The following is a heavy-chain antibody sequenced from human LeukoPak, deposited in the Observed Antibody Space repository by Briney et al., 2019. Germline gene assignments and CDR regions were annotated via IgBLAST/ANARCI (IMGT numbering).Heavy chain of an antibody. CDR2: ISGSGGST. D-gene: IGHD4-11*01. Sequence: GGSLRLSCAASGFTFSSYAMSWVRQAPGKGLEWVSAISGSGGSTYYADSVKGRFTISRDNSKNTLYLQMNSLRAGDTAVYYCAKKASNYGNYYYYYYMDVWGKGTTVTVSS. CDR1: GFTFSSYA. CDR3: AKKASNYGNYYYYYYMDV. J-gene: IGHJ6*03. V-gene: IGHV3-23*01.